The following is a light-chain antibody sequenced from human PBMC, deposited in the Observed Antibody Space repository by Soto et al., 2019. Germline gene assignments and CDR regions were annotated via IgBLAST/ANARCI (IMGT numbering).Light chain of an antibody. Sequence: QSALTQPASVSGAPGQSITISCTGTSSDLAIYNYVSWYQQQPGKAPKLMIYQVTNRPSGVSNRFSGSRSGNTASLTFSGLQAEDEADYYCSSYTDSSNYVFVTGTKVTVL. CDR1: SSDLAIYNY. CDR3: SSYTDSSNYV. J-gene: IGLJ1*01. V-gene: IGLV2-14*01. CDR2: QVT.